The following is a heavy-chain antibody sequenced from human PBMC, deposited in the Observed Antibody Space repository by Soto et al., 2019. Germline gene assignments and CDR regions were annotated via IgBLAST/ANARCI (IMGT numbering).Heavy chain of an antibody. J-gene: IGHJ1*01. CDR3: ATAGQWLVHKYFQH. CDR2: FDPEDGET. CDR1: GYTLTELS. Sequence: ASVKVSCKVSGYTLTELSMHWVRQAPGKGLEWMGGFDPEDGETIYAQKFQGRVTMTEDTSTDTAYMELSSLRSEDTVVYYCATAGQWLVHKYFQHWGQGALVTVSS. V-gene: IGHV1-24*01. D-gene: IGHD6-19*01.